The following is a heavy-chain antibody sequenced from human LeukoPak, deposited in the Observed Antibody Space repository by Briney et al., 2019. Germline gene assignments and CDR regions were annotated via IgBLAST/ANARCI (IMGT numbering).Heavy chain of an antibody. D-gene: IGHD3-22*01. J-gene: IGHJ4*02. CDR1: GGSFSGYY. CDR2: INHSGGT. Sequence: PSETLSLTCAVYGGSFSGYYWSWIRQPPGKGLEWIGEINHSGGTNYNPSLKSRVTISVDTSKNQFSLKLSSVTAADTAVYYCARQIPDYYDSSGYYDYWGQGTLVTVSS. V-gene: IGHV4-34*01. CDR3: ARQIPDYYDSSGYYDY.